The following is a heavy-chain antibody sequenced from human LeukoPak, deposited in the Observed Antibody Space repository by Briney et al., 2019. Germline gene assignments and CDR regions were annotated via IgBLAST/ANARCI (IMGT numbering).Heavy chain of an antibody. J-gene: IGHJ3*02. CDR1: GGSFSGYY. V-gene: IGHV4-34*01. CDR2: INHSGST. Sequence: SETLSLTCAVYGGSFSGYYWSWIRQPPGKGLEWIGEINHSGSTNYNPSLKSRVTISVDTSKNQFSLKLSSVTAADTAVYYCARHAYCWYAFDIWGQGTMVTVSS. D-gene: IGHD2-21*01. CDR3: ARHAYCWYAFDI.